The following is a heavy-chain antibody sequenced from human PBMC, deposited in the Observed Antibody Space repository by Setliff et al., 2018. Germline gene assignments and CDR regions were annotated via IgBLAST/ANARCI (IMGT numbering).Heavy chain of an antibody. CDR3: ARARYSSGWYGGGGAFYYMDA. D-gene: IGHD6-19*01. CDR1: GGSISSYY. Sequence: PSETLSLTCTVSGGSISSYYWSWIRQPPGKGLEWIGYIHISGSANYNPSLKSRVTISVDTSKNQFSLKLTSVTAADTAVYYCARARYSSGWYGGGGAFYYMDAWGKGTTVTVSS. V-gene: IGHV4-4*08. CDR2: IHISGSA. J-gene: IGHJ6*03.